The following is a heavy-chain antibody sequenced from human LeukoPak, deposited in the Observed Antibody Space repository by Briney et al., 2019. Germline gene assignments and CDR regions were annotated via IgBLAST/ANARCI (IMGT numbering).Heavy chain of an antibody. V-gene: IGHV3-30*18. CDR2: ISYDGSNK. Sequence: GRSLRLSCAASGFTFSSHGMHWVRQAPGKGLEWVAVISYDGSNKYYADSVKGRFTISRDNSKNTLYLQMNSLRAEDTAVYYCAKDLVGARIASAVDYWGQGTLVTVSS. CDR1: GFTFSSHG. J-gene: IGHJ4*02. D-gene: IGHD1-26*01. CDR3: AKDLVGARIASAVDY.